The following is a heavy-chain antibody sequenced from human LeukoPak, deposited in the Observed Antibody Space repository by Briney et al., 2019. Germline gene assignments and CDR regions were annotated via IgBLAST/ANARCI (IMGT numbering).Heavy chain of an antibody. J-gene: IGHJ4*02. V-gene: IGHV3-48*03. D-gene: IGHD4/OR15-4a*01. CDR2: ISSSGSTM. CDR3: ARALTPRSNSFDY. Sequence: GGSLRLSCAASGFTFGSYEMNWVRQAPGKGLEWVSYISSSGSTMYYADSVKGRFTITRDSAKSSVLLQMNSLRAEDTALYYCARALTPRSNSFDYWGQGALVTVSS. CDR1: GFTFGSYE.